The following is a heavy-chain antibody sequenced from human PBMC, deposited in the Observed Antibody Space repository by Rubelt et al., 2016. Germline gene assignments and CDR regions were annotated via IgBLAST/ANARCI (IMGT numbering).Heavy chain of an antibody. CDR2: ISAYNGNT. CDR3: ARDPYGDRHHDY. V-gene: IGHV1-18*01. CDR1: GYTFTSYG. J-gene: IGHJ4*02. D-gene: IGHD4-17*01. Sequence: QVQLVQSGAEVKKPGASVKVSCKASGYTFTSYGISWVRPDPGQGLEWLGWISAYNGNTNYAQKIQGRVTMTTDTSTSTAYMELRSLRSDDTAVYYCARDPYGDRHHDYWGQGTLVTVSS.